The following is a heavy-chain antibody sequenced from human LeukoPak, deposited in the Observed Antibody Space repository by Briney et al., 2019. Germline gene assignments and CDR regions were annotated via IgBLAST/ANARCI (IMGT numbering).Heavy chain of an antibody. CDR2: ISWNSGSI. Sequence: GGSLRLSCAASGFTFDDYAMHWVRQAPGKGLEWVSGISWNSGSIGYADSVKGRFTISRDNAKNSLYLQMNSLRAEDTALYYCAKDKSSSSWYMVDYWGQGTLVTVSS. D-gene: IGHD6-13*01. J-gene: IGHJ4*02. CDR3: AKDKSSSSWYMVDY. V-gene: IGHV3-9*01. CDR1: GFTFDDYA.